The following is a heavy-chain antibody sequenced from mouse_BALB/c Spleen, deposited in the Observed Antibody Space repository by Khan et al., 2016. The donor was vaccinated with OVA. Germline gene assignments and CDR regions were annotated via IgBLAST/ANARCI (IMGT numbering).Heavy chain of an antibody. J-gene: IGHJ3*01. CDR1: GFSLTYYG. D-gene: IGHD2-4*01. Sequence: QVQLKQSGPGLVQPSQSLSITCTVSGFSLTYYGVHWVRQSPGKGLEWLGVIWSGGSTDYNAAFISRLNISKENSKSQAFFKMNSLQVNDTAIYYYGRNYDYDEDLAYWGQGTMVTVSA. V-gene: IGHV2-2*02. CDR2: IWSGGST. CDR3: GRNYDYDEDLAY.